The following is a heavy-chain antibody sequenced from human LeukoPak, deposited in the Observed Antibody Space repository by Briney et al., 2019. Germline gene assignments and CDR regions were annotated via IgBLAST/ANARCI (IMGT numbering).Heavy chain of an antibody. Sequence: GGSLILSCAASGFTFSNYAMSWVRQAPGKGLEWVSAISGSGGTTYYADSVKGRFTISRDNSKNTVSLQMNSLRAEDTAVYYCAKEMLVYAMTTAFDYWGQGSLVDVSS. D-gene: IGHD2-8*01. CDR2: ISGSGGTT. CDR1: GFTFSNYA. CDR3: AKEMLVYAMTTAFDY. V-gene: IGHV3-23*01. J-gene: IGHJ4*02.